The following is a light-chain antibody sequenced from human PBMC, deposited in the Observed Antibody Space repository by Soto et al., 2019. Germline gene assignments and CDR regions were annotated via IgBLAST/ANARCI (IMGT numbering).Light chain of an antibody. Sequence: QSALTQPASVSGSLGQSITISCTGTSVDVGGYNYVSWYQHHPGKAPRLLIFEVSNRPSGVSNRFSGSKSGNTASLTISGLQAEDEADYYCCSYAGDLALFGGGTKVTVL. CDR3: CSYAGDLAL. CDR1: SVDVGGYNY. CDR2: EVS. J-gene: IGLJ2*01. V-gene: IGLV2-14*01.